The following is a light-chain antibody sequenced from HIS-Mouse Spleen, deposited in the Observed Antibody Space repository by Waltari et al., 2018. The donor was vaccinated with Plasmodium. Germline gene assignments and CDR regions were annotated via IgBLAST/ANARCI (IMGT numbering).Light chain of an antibody. V-gene: IGLV2-14*03. CDR2: DVS. J-gene: IGLJ1*01. Sequence: QSALTQPASVSGSPGQSITISCPATSSDVGGYTYVSWYQQHPGKAPKLMIYDVSNRPSGVSNRFSGSKSGNTASLTISGLQAEDEADYYCSSYTSSSTYVFGTGTKVTVL. CDR3: SSYTSSSTYV. CDR1: SSDVGGYTY.